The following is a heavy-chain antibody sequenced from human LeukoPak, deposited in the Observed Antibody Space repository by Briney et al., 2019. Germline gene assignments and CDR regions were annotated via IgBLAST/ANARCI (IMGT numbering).Heavy chain of an antibody. Sequence: GGSLRLSCAASGFTVSSNYMGWVRQAPGKGLKWVSVLYSGGSTYYPDSVKGRFTISRDNSQNTLYLQMDSLRAEDTAVYYCARLYDSGAYGAFDIWGQGTMVTVSS. CDR1: GFTVSSNY. CDR2: LYSGGST. D-gene: IGHD3-22*01. CDR3: ARLYDSGAYGAFDI. J-gene: IGHJ3*02. V-gene: IGHV3-66*02.